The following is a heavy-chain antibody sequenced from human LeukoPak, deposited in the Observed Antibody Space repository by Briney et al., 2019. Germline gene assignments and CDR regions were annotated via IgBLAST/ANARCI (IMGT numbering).Heavy chain of an antibody. CDR3: ARMAAMVTLDY. CDR2: INHSGCT. D-gene: IGHD5-18*01. J-gene: IGHJ4*02. Sequence: PSETLSLTCAVYGGSFSGYYWSWIRQPPGKGLEWIGEINHSGCTNYNPSLKSRVTISVDTSKNQFSLNLSSVTAADTAVYYCARMAAMVTLDYWGQGTLVTVSS. CDR1: GGSFSGYY. V-gene: IGHV4-34*01.